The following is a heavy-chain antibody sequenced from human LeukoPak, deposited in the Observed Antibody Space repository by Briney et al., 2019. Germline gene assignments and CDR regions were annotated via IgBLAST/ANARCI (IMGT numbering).Heavy chain of an antibody. CDR1: GGSISSYY. Sequence: SETLSLTCTVSGGSISSYYWSWIRQPPGKGLEWIGYIYYSGSTNYNPSLKSRVTISVDTSKNQFSLKLSSVTAADTAVYYCARVVGATTGHYFDYWGQGTLVTVSS. V-gene: IGHV4-59*01. D-gene: IGHD1-26*01. CDR3: ARVVGATTGHYFDY. J-gene: IGHJ4*02. CDR2: IYYSGST.